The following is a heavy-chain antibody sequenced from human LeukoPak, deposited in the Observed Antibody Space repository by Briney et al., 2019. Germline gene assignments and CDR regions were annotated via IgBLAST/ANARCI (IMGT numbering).Heavy chain of an antibody. CDR3: AKDIVVVPAAGGAFDF. J-gene: IGHJ3*01. D-gene: IGHD2-2*01. Sequence: GGSLRLSCAASGFTFSSYGMHWVRQAPGKGLEWVAVIWYDGSNKYYADSVKGRFTISRDNSKNTLYLQMNSLRAEDTAVYYCAKDIVVVPAAGGAFDFWGQGTMVTVSS. CDR2: IWYDGSNK. CDR1: GFTFSSYG. V-gene: IGHV3-33*06.